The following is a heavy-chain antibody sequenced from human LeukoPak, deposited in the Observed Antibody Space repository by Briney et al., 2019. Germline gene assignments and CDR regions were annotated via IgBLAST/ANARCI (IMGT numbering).Heavy chain of an antibody. CDR2: INPSGTET. V-gene: IGHV3-7*01. D-gene: IGHD2-15*01. CDR3: ARFGYVAAVDV. CDR1: GFSFSAYC. J-gene: IGHJ4*02. Sequence: PGRTLRLTCAASGFSFSAYCMTWVRQPPRTGQDWVANINPSGTETYYVNPVNSRLTISRDNTKNLHYLQKNSLMAEDTAVYHCARFGYVAAVDVWGQGTLVTVSS.